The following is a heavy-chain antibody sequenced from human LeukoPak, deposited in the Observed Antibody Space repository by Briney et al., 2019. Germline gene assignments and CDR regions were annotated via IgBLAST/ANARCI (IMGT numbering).Heavy chain of an antibody. CDR3: ARDKTQGDISESIFED. D-gene: IGHD3-10*01. V-gene: IGHV3-7*01. CDR2: IKEDGSEK. CDR1: GFIFSKCW. J-gene: IGHJ4*02. Sequence: GGSLRLSCAASGFIFSKCWMSWVRQAPGKGLEWVANIKEDGSEKYYVDSVKGRFIISRDNGENSLYLQMNSLRAEDTAVYYCARDKTQGDISESIFEDWGRGTLATVSS.